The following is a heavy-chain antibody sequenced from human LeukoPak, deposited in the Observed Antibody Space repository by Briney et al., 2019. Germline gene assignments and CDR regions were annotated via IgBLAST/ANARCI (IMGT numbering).Heavy chain of an antibody. D-gene: IGHD5-18*01. CDR3: ARIRRNVDTAMVRYFDY. CDR1: GFTFSSYW. J-gene: IGHJ4*02. V-gene: IGHV3-7*01. CDR2: IKQDGSGK. Sequence: PGGSLRLSCAASGFTFSSYWMSWVRQAPGKGLEWVANIKQDGSGKYYVDSVKGRFTISRDNAKNSLYLQMNSLRAEDTAVYYCARIRRNVDTAMVRYFDYWGQGTLVTVSS.